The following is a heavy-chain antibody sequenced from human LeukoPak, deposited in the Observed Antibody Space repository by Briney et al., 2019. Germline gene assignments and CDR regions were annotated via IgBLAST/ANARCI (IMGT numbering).Heavy chain of an antibody. CDR2: ISSSGSTI. J-gene: IGHJ4*02. CDR3: ARHESRGYYHY. Sequence: PGGSLRLSYAASGFTFSDYYMSWIRQAPAKGLAWVSYISSSGSTIYYADSVKGRFTISRDNAKNSLYLQMNSLRAEDTAVYYWARHESRGYYHYWGQGTLVTVSS. D-gene: IGHD3-22*01. CDR1: GFTFSDYY. V-gene: IGHV3-11*01.